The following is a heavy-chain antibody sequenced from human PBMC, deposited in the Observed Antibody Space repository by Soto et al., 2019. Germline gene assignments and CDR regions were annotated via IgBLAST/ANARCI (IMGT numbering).Heavy chain of an antibody. CDR1: GFAVSNHY. J-gene: IGHJ6*02. CDR3: ARNSMMDV. V-gene: IGHV3-53*02. CDR2: IRTTGST. Sequence: EVQLVETGGALIQPGGSLRLSCAASGFAVSNHYMNWVRQAPGKGLEWVSIIRTTGSTYYADSVKGRFTISRDSSKNTVSLEMNRLRVEDTAVYYCARNSMMDVWGQGTTVIVSS.